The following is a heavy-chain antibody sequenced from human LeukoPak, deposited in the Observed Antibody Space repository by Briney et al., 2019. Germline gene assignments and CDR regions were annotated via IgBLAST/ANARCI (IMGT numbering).Heavy chain of an antibody. D-gene: IGHD5-12*01. J-gene: IGHJ2*01. Sequence: GGSLTLSCAASGFTFTTYAMSWVRQAPGKGLEWVSSIGARATTTYYTGSVKGRFTTSRDNSQNTLYLQMNSLRVEDTAVYYCAKAGGHDWNYWYFDLWGRGTLVTVSS. CDR2: IGARATTT. CDR1: GFTFTTYA. CDR3: AKAGGHDWNYWYFDL. V-gene: IGHV3-23*01.